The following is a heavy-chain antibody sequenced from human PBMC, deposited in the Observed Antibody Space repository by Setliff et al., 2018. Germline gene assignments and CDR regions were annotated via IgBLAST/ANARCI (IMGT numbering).Heavy chain of an antibody. V-gene: IGHV4-39*01. CDR3: VRPGGTTVVARHFDY. J-gene: IGHJ4*01. CDR2: ISYSGTP. D-gene: IGHD2-15*01. CDR1: DDSFTSSRYY. Sequence: SETLSLTCTVSDDSFTSSRYYWGWIRQAPGSGLEWIGNISYSGTPYYNASVESRVTISIDTSRNQFSLELRSVTVADTATYYCVRPGGTTVVARHFDYWGSGILVTVS.